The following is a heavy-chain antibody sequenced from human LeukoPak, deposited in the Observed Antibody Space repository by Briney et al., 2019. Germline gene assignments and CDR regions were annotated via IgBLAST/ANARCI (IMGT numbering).Heavy chain of an antibody. CDR1: GGSTSSGGYY. J-gene: IGHJ4*02. Sequence: PSETLSLTCTVSGGSTSSGGYYWSWVRQHPGKGLGWIGYIYDSGLTYYNPSLGSRVAVSLDTARNQFSLKLTSVTAAHTAVYYCARERTYFGSGSYPDSWGQGTLVTVSS. CDR3: ARERTYFGSGSYPDS. V-gene: IGHV4-31*03. CDR2: IYDSGLT. D-gene: IGHD3-10*01.